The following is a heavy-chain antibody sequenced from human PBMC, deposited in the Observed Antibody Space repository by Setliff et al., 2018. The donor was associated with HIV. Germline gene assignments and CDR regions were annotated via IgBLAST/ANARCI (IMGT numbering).Heavy chain of an antibody. CDR1: GGSISSGYHY. CDR3: ARSGYDPMPGAMAPILWYFDL. J-gene: IGHJ2*01. Sequence: SETLSLTCTVSGGSISSGYHYWTWIRQPAGKGLEWIGYIYNSGSTNYNPSLKGRVTISVDSAKNKFSLKLSSVTAADTAVYYCARSGYDPMPGAMAPILWYFDLWGRGTLVTVSS. D-gene: IGHD5-12*01. V-gene: IGHV4-61*09. CDR2: IYNSGST.